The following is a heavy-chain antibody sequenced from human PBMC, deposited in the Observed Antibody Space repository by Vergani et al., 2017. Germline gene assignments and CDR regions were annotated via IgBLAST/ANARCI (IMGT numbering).Heavy chain of an antibody. V-gene: IGHV3-23*01. CDR1: GFTFSSYA. Sequence: EVQLLESGGGLVQPGGSLRLSCAASGFTFSSYAMSWVRQAPGKGLEWVSAISGSGGSTYYADSVKGRFTISRDNSKNTLYLQMNSLRAEDTAVYYCAKEGDDSSGYYYXFDYWGQGTLVTVSS. D-gene: IGHD3-22*01. CDR3: AKEGDDSSGYYYXFDY. CDR2: ISGSGGST. J-gene: IGHJ4*02.